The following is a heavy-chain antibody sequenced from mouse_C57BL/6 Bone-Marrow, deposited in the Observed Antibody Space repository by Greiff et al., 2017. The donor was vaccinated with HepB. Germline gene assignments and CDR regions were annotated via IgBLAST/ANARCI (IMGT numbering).Heavy chain of an antibody. V-gene: IGHV1-81*01. Sequence: VKLVESGAELARPGASVKLSCKASGYTFTSYGISWVKQRTGQGLEWIGEIYPRSGNTYYNEKFKGKATLTADKSSSTAYMELRSLTSEDSAVYFCAEVDYDYDGAYWGQGTLVTVSA. CDR2: IYPRSGNT. CDR3: AEVDYDYDGAY. D-gene: IGHD2-4*01. CDR1: GYTFTSYG. J-gene: IGHJ3*01.